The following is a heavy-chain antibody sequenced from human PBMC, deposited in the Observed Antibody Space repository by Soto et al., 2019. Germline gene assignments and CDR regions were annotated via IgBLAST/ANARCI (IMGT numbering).Heavy chain of an antibody. D-gene: IGHD3-10*01. CDR3: ARERRRLRGGIRRPFDY. Sequence: GGSLRLSCAASGFTFSSYAMHWVRQAPGKGLEWVAVISYDGSNKYYADSVKGRFTISRDNSKNTLYLQMNSLRAEDTAVYYCARERRRLRGGIRRPFDYWGQGTLVTVSS. CDR1: GFTFSSYA. CDR2: ISYDGSNK. V-gene: IGHV3-30-3*01. J-gene: IGHJ4*02.